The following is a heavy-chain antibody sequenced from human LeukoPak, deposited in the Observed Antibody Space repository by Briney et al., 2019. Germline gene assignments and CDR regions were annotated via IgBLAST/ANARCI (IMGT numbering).Heavy chain of an antibody. CDR1: ADSLSSGGHY. Sequence: SQTLSLACTVSADSLSSGGHYWAWIRQLPGKGLESIGFIHHSGSSRHNPSLKDRVAISVDASRKQFALRLSSVTAADTAIYYCARGGNRFGGFYFDYWGQGIQVIVSS. V-gene: IGHV4-31*03. D-gene: IGHD3-10*01. CDR2: IHHSGSS. J-gene: IGHJ4*02. CDR3: ARGGNRFGGFYFDY.